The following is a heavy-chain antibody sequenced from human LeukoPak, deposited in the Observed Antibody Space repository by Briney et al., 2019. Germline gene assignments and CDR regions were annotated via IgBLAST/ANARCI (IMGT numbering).Heavy chain of an antibody. Sequence: GRSLRLSCAASGFTFSSYAMHWVRQAPGKGLEWVAVISYDGSNKYYADSEKGRFTISRDNSKNTLYLQMNSLRAEDTAVYYCARVMRVFGVVIQNPYYYYMDVWGKGTTVTVSS. CDR1: GFTFSSYA. V-gene: IGHV3-30-3*01. CDR3: ARVMRVFGVVIQNPYYYYMDV. CDR2: ISYDGSNK. D-gene: IGHD3-3*01. J-gene: IGHJ6*03.